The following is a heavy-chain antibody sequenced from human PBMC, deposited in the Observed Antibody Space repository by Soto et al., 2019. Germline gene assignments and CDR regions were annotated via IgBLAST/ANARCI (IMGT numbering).Heavy chain of an antibody. J-gene: IGHJ4*02. V-gene: IGHV4-31*03. Sequence: QVQLQESGPGLVKPSQTLSLTCTVSGGSISSGGYYWSWIRQHPGKGLEGIGYIYYSGSTYYNPSLKSRVTMAVDTSKNQFSRKLGSVSAAATGVYYCERVGAGGFGELLALDYWGQGTLVTVSS. CDR2: IYYSGST. CDR3: ERVGAGGFGELLALDY. D-gene: IGHD3-10*01. CDR1: GGSISSGGYY.